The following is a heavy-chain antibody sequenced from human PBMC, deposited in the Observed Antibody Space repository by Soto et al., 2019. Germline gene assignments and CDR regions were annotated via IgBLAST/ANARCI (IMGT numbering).Heavy chain of an antibody. V-gene: IGHV1-69*13. CDR2: IIPIFGTT. Sequence: SVKVSCKASGGTFSTYSISWVRQAPGQGLEWMGGIIPIFGTTNYAQRLQGRVTTTADESTNTAYMELSSLRSEDTAVYYCARAPPYCPGGRCYSGHHYYYYVMDVWGQGTTVTVSS. CDR1: GGTFSTYS. CDR3: ARAPPYCPGGRCYSGHHYYYYVMDV. J-gene: IGHJ6*02. D-gene: IGHD2-15*01.